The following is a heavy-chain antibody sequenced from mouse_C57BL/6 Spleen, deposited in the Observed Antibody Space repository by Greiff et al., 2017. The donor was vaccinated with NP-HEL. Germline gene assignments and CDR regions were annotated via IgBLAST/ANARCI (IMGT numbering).Heavy chain of an antibody. CDR2: IDPSDSET. CDR3: ARSGYGSSPWYFDV. J-gene: IGHJ1*03. Sequence: VQLQQPGAELVRPGSSVKLSCKASGYTFTSYWMHWVKQRPIPGLEWIGNIDPSDSETHYNQKFKDKATLTVDKSSSTAYMQLSSLTSEDSAVYYCARSGYGSSPWYFDVWGTGTTVTVSS. CDR1: GYTFTSYW. D-gene: IGHD1-1*01. V-gene: IGHV1-52*01.